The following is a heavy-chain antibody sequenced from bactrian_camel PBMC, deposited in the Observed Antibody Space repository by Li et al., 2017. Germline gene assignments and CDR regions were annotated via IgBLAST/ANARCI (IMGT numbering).Heavy chain of an antibody. V-gene: IGHV3S53*01. CDR2: TDTDGTR. J-gene: IGHJ6*01. Sequence: HVQLVESGGDSVQAGGSLRLSCEVSGFLMRGACMAWYRQVPGKESELVADTDTDGTRNYDDSVRGRFTISKDNANNALYLQMNSLKPEDTAIYYCAVCGSKASIAMAEAFLEADFAYWGQGTQVTVS. CDR1: GFLMRGAC. D-gene: IGHD4*01. CDR3: AVCGSKASIAMAEAFLEADFAY.